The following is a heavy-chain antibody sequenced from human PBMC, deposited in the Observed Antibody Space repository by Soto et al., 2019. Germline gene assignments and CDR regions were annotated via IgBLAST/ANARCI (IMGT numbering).Heavy chain of an antibody. CDR2: INPNSGGT. CDR1: GYTFTGYY. V-gene: IGHV1-2*04. CDR3: ARSPRDYVSVSWPQPLHPYYYGMDV. D-gene: IGHD3-10*01. Sequence: GASVKVSCKASGYTFTGYYMHWVRQAPGQGLEWMGWINPNSGGTNYAQKFQGWVTMTRDTSISTAYMELSRLRSDDTAVYYCARSPRDYVSVSWPQPLHPYYYGMDVWGQGTTVTVSS. J-gene: IGHJ6*02.